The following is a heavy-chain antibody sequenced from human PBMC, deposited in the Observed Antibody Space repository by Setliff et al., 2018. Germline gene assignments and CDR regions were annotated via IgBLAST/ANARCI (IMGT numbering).Heavy chain of an antibody. J-gene: IGHJ3*02. CDR3: ARSFDSGFYHQRDAYDI. Sequence: SVKVSCKASGGTFSTYAISWVRQAPGQGLEWMGGIIPIFGTANYAQKFQGRITLTTDTTTSTSYMELRSLRSDDTAVYYCARSFDSGFYHQRDAYDIWGRGTLVTVSS. CDR1: GGTFSTYA. CDR2: IIPIFGTA. D-gene: IGHD5-12*01. V-gene: IGHV1-69*05.